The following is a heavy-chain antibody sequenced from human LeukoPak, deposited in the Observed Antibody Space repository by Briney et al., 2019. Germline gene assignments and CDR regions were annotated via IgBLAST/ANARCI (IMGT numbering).Heavy chain of an antibody. V-gene: IGHV3-21*01. CDR1: GFTFSSYS. CDR2: ISSSSSYI. CDR3: ARDKAHYYGSGSYVTFDY. D-gene: IGHD3-10*01. Sequence: GGSLRLSCAASGFTFSSYSMNWVRQAPGKGLEWGSSISSSSSYIYYADSVKGRFTISRDNAKNSLYLQMNSLRAEDTAVYYCARDKAHYYGSGSYVTFDYWGQGTLVTVSS. J-gene: IGHJ4*02.